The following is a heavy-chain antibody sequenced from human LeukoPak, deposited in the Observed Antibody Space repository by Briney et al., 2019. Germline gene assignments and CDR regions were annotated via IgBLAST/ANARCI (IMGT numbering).Heavy chain of an antibody. J-gene: IGHJ4*02. Sequence: GGSLRLSCAASGFTFSSYAMHWVRQAPGKGLEWVAVISYDGSNKYYADSVKGRFTISRDNSKNTLYLQMNGLRAEDTAVYYCAKTERSYDFWSGPSDYWGQGTLVTVSS. D-gene: IGHD3-3*01. V-gene: IGHV3-30-3*02. CDR3: AKTERSYDFWSGPSDY. CDR1: GFTFSSYA. CDR2: ISYDGSNK.